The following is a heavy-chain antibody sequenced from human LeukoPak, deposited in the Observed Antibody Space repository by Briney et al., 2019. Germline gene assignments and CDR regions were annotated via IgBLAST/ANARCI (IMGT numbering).Heavy chain of an antibody. CDR1: GFTFSSYE. J-gene: IGHJ4*02. V-gene: IGHV3-48*03. Sequence: GGSLRLSCAASGFTFSSYEMHWVRQAPGKGLEWISYISSSGSNMYYADSVKGRFTMSRDNAKNSLYLQMNSLRAEDTALYYCATKGTSWLRNDFWGQGTLVTVSS. CDR3: ATKGTSWLRNDF. D-gene: IGHD5-12*01. CDR2: ISSSGSNM.